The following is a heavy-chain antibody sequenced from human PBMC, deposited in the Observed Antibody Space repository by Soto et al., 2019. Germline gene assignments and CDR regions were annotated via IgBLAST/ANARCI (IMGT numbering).Heavy chain of an antibody. CDR1: GFIVSSYY. J-gene: IGHJ4*02. CDR2: LYSGGTT. CDR3: TLSAHAPHYFDH. Sequence: GGSLRLSFAASGFIVSSYYLSWVHQAPGKERVGVTVLYSGGTTYYSDSVKGGFTISRDNSKNALYLQMSSLRADDTAMYYCTLSAHAPHYFDHWGPGTLVTVSS. V-gene: IGHV3-53*01.